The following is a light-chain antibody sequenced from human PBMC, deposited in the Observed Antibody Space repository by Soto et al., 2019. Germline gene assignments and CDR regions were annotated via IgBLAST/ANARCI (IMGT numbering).Light chain of an antibody. V-gene: IGKV3-11*01. Sequence: EIVLTQSPATLSLSPGERATLSCRASQSVSSYLAWYQQRPGQAPRLLIYDASNRATGIPARFSGSGSGTDFTLTISRLEPDDSAVYYCQQYGSSPTWTFGQGTKVDIK. CDR2: DAS. CDR1: QSVSSY. J-gene: IGKJ1*01. CDR3: QQYGSSPTWT.